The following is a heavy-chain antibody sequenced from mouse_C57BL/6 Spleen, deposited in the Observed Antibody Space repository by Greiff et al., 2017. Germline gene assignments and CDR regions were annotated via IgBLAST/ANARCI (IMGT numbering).Heavy chain of an antibody. CDR1: GYTFTSYW. J-gene: IGHJ4*01. CDR3: ARGEELYGRAMDY. Sequence: QVQLQQPGAELVKPGASVKMSCKASGYTFTSYWITWVKQRPGQGLEWIGDIYPGSGSTNYNEKFKSKATLTVDTPSSTAYMQLSSLTSEDSAVYYCARGEELYGRAMDYWGQGTSVTVSS. D-gene: IGHD1-1*01. V-gene: IGHV1-55*01. CDR2: IYPGSGST.